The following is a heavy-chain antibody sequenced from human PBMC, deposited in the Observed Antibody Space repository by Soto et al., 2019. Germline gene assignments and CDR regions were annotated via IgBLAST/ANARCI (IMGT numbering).Heavy chain of an antibody. CDR2: ISTSGSTI. Sequence: GGSLRLSCAASGFTFGNFVMRWVRQAPGKGLEWVSYISTSGSTIYYADSVKGRFTISRDNAKNSLYLQMSSLRAEDTALYYCASHRGFYDSSGSYYIDDAWGQGTLVTVSS. CDR1: GFTFGNFV. D-gene: IGHD3-22*01. J-gene: IGHJ5*02. CDR3: ASHRGFYDSSGSYYIDDA. V-gene: IGHV3-48*03.